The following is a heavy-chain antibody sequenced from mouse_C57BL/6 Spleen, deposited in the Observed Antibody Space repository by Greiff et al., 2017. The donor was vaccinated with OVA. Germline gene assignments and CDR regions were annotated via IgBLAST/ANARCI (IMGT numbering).Heavy chain of an antibody. J-gene: IGHJ2*01. CDR2: IDPETGGT. CDR3: TRWSIYYYGNYFDY. V-gene: IGHV1-15*01. Sequence: QVQLQQSGAELVRPGASVTLSCKASGYTFTDYEMHWVKQTPVHGLEWIGAIDPETGGTAYNQKFKGKAILTADKSSSTAYMELRSLTSEDSAVYYCTRWSIYYYGNYFDYWGQGTTLTVSS. D-gene: IGHD1-1*01. CDR1: GYTFTDYE.